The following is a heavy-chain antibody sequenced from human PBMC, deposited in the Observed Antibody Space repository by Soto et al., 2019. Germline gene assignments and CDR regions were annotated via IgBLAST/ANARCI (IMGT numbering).Heavy chain of an antibody. CDR3: ARVGPPSPSVIWFFDL. CDR2: IIPMLAAP. J-gene: IGHJ2*01. CDR1: GGSFRTYS. D-gene: IGHD2-21*01. V-gene: IGHV1-69*13. Sequence: SVKVSCKASGGSFRTYSINWVREAPGQGLEWMGGIIPMLAAPTYAQKFQGRLTITADESTTTVYMELSSLTSEDTAVYYCARVGPPSPSVIWFFDLWGRGTLVTVSS.